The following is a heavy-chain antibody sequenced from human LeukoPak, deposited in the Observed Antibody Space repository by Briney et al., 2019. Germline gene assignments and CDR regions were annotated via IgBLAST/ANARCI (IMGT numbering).Heavy chain of an antibody. CDR3: AEIRSWRGY. V-gene: IGHV4-34*01. CDR2: INHSGST. D-gene: IGHD3-3*01. CDR1: GRSFSGYY. Sequence: PSETLSLTCAVYGRSFSGYYWSCIRQPPGKGLEWIGEINHSGSTNYNPSLKSRVTILLDTSKNQFSLKLTSVTAADTAVYYCAEIRSWRGYWGQGTLVTVSS. J-gene: IGHJ4*02.